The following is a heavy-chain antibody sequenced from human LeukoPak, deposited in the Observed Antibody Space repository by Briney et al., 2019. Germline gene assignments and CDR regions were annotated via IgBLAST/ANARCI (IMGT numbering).Heavy chain of an antibody. CDR3: ARGFHYYDSSGYYYPGLYDY. J-gene: IGHJ4*02. Sequence: SETLSLTCTVSGGSISSYYWSWIRQPPGKGLEWIGYIYYSGSINYNPSLKSRVTISVDTSKNQFSLKLSSVTAADTAVYYCARGFHYYDSSGYYYPGLYDYWGQGTLVTVSS. V-gene: IGHV4-59*01. CDR1: GGSISSYY. D-gene: IGHD3-22*01. CDR2: IYYSGSI.